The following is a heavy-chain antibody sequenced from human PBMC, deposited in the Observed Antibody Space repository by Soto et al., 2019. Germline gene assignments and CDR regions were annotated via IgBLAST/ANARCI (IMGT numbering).Heavy chain of an antibody. D-gene: IGHD4-17*01. Sequence: QVQLQESGPGLATPSQTLSLICTVSGGSLTTGDYYWTWIRQSPGEGLEWIGYISRSGNIFYNPSLKSRITISLDTSKDQFSLKLNSVTAADTAVYYCARGNDYVYVYDYWGQGTLVTVSS. V-gene: IGHV4-30-4*01. CDR3: ARGNDYVYVYDY. CDR1: GGSLTTGDYY. CDR2: ISRSGNI. J-gene: IGHJ4*02.